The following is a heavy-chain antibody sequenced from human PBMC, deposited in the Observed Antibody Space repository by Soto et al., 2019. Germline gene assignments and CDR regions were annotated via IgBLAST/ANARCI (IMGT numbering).Heavy chain of an antibody. Sequence: ASVKVSCKASGYTFTSYAMHWVRQAPGQRLEWMGWINAGNGNTKYSQKFQGRVTITRDTSASTAYMELSSLRSEDTAVYYCARAPPYHDILTGYSFDYWVQGTLVTVSS. D-gene: IGHD3-9*01. J-gene: IGHJ4*02. V-gene: IGHV1-3*01. CDR2: INAGNGNT. CDR3: ARAPPYHDILTGYSFDY. CDR1: GYTFTSYA.